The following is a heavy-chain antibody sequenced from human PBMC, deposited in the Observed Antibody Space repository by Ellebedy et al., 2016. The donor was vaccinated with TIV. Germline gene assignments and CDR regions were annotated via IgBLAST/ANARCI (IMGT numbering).Heavy chain of an antibody. CDR3: ARDLDKSSGWYGGAAY. V-gene: IGHV3-23*01. J-gene: IGHJ4*02. CDR2: VNAGGVVI. Sequence: PGGSLRLSCAGSGYSFSSYAMSRVRQAPGKGLEWVSGVNAGGVVIAYADSVKGRFTISRDNSMTTLYLEMNSLRAEDTAVYYCARDLDKSSGWYGGAAYWGQGTLVTVSS. D-gene: IGHD6-19*01. CDR1: GYSFSSYA.